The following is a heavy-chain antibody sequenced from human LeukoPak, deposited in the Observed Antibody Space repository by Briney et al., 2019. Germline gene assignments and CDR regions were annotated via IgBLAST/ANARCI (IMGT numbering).Heavy chain of an antibody. CDR2: ISAYNGHT. CDR1: GYTFTSSG. J-gene: IGHJ5*02. CDR3: ARDNSVRDEAWWFNP. D-gene: IGHD5-24*01. V-gene: IGHV1-18*01. Sequence: ASVKVSCKASGYTFTSSGISWVRQAPGQGLEWMGWISAYNGHTNYAQKLQGRVTMTTDTSTSTAYMELRSLRSEDTAVYYCARDNSVRDEAWWFNPWGQGTLVTVSS.